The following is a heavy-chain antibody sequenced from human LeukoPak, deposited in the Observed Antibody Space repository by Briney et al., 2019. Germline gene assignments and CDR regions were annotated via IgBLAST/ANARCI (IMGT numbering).Heavy chain of an antibody. CDR3: ARKVTRKGGDAFDI. CDR1: GDSISSYY. V-gene: IGHV4-59*01. J-gene: IGHJ3*02. CDR2: IHYSGST. D-gene: IGHD2-21*02. Sequence: SETLSLTCTVSGDSISSYYWSWIRQPPGRGLEWIGYIHYSGSTNYNPSLKSRVTISIDTSKNQFSLKLSSVTAADTAVYYCARKVTRKGGDAFDIWGQGTMATVSS.